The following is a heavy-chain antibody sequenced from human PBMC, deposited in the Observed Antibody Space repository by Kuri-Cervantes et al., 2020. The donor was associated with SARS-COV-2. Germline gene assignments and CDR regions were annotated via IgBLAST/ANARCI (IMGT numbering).Heavy chain of an antibody. CDR3: AWELLWPDAFDI. CDR1: GFTFSNAW. CDR2: ISYDGSNK. D-gene: IGHD2-15*01. J-gene: IGHJ3*02. V-gene: IGHV3-30*03. Sequence: GESLKISCAASGFTFSNAWMSWVRQAPGKGLEWVAVISYDGSNKYYADSVKGRFTISRDNSKNTLYLQMNSLRAEDTAVYYCAWELLWPDAFDIWGQGTMVTVSS.